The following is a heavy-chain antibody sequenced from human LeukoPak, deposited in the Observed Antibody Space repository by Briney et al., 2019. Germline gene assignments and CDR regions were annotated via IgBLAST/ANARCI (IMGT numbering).Heavy chain of an antibody. V-gene: IGHV1-69*01. Sequence: SVKVSCKASGGTFSSYAISWVRQAPGQALEWMGGIIPIFGTANYAQKFQGRVTITADESTSTAYMELSSLRSEDTAVYYCARVPALTHGGNRAYDYWGQGTLVTVSS. J-gene: IGHJ4*02. D-gene: IGHD4-23*01. CDR2: IIPIFGTA. CDR1: GGTFSSYA. CDR3: ARVPALTHGGNRAYDY.